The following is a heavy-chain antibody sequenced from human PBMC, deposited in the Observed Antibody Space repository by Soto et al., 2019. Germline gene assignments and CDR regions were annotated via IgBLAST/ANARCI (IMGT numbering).Heavy chain of an antibody. V-gene: IGHV3-23*01. Sequence: EVQLLESGGGLVQPGGSLRLSCAASGFTFSNYAMSWVRQAPGKGLEWVSSISKSGGGTYYADSVKGRFTISRDNSKNTLYLQMSSLKAEDTAVYSCAKTSSLFDYWGQGTVVTVSS. CDR2: ISKSGGGT. D-gene: IGHD6-13*01. CDR3: AKTSSLFDY. J-gene: IGHJ4*02. CDR1: GFTFSNYA.